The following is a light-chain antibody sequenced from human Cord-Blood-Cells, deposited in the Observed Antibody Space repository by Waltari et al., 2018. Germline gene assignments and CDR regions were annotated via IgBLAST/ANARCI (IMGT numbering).Light chain of an antibody. V-gene: IGKV1-39*01. CDR2: AAS. Sequence: DLQMSQTPHPLSASVGDRVTITCRASNSISSYLNWYQQKPGKAPKLLIYAASSLQSGVPSRFSGSGSGTDFTLTISSLQPEDFATYYCQQSYSTPWTFGQGTKVEIK. CDR3: QQSYSTPWT. J-gene: IGKJ1*01. CDR1: NSISSY.